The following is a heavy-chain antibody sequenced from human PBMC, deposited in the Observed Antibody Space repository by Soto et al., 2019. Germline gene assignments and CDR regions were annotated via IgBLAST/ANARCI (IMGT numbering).Heavy chain of an antibody. J-gene: IGHJ1*01. D-gene: IGHD6-19*01. CDR2: ISSNGRII. V-gene: IGHV3-48*03. Sequence: GGSLRLSCAASGFTFSSYEMNWVRQAPGKGLEWVSYISSNGRIIYDADSVKGRFTISRDNAKNSLYLQMNSLRAEDTAVYYCTPGYSSGWGIAEYFQHWGQGTLVTVSS. CDR3: TPGYSSGWGIAEYFQH. CDR1: GFTFSSYE.